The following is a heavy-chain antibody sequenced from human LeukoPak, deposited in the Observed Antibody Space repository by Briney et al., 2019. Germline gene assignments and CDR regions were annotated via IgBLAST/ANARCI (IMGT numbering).Heavy chain of an antibody. CDR1: GFHLDEFP. D-gene: IGHD2-15*01. J-gene: IGHJ4*02. CDR2: IRGKDDCGTT. V-gene: IGHV3-49*04. Sequence: GGSQTLSCTASGFHLDEFPMRWVRQATGKGLEWLGCIRGKDDCGTTEYGASVKGRFTISRDDSNSIAYLQMNSLKTEDTAVYYCTRVKPGRTSDYWGQGTLVTVSS. CDR3: TRVKPGRTSDY.